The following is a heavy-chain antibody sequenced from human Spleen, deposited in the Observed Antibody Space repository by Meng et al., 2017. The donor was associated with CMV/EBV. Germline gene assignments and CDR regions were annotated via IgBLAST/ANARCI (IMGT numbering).Heavy chain of an antibody. Sequence: GSISTCYWSWIRQSPGNGLEWIGYIYYSGSTNYNPSLKSRVTMSVDTSKNQFSLKLNSVNAADTAVYYCARDRGMATAGSIWYFDLWGRGTLVTVSS. J-gene: IGHJ2*01. CDR3: ARDRGMATAGSIWYFDL. D-gene: IGHD6-13*01. CDR2: IYYSGST. V-gene: IGHV4-59*12. CDR1: GSISTCY.